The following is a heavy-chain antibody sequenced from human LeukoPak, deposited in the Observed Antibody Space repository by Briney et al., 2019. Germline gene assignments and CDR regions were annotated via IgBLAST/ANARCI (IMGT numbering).Heavy chain of an antibody. V-gene: IGHV1-2*06. CDR3: ARGGSGSGYLYYFDY. J-gene: IGHJ4*02. Sequence: ASVKVSCKASGYSFSDYSMHWVRQAPGQGLEWMGRINSNSGYTSYAQNFQGRVTMTRDTSINTAYMELSGLTSDDAAVYYCARGGSGSGYLYYFDYWGQGTLVSVAS. CDR2: INSNSGYT. CDR1: GYSFSDYS. D-gene: IGHD3-10*01.